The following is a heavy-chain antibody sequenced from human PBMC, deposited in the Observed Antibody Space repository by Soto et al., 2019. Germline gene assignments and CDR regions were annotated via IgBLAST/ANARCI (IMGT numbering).Heavy chain of an antibody. CDR3: ARGAAGYYSYFGLDV. V-gene: IGHV1-18*01. J-gene: IGHJ6*02. CDR2: ISAYNGNT. CDR1: GYTFTNYG. Sequence: ASVKVSCKASGYTFTNYGISWVRQANGQGLEWMGWISAYNGNTNYAQKFQCRVTMTTDTSTTTAYMELRSLRSDDTAVYYCARGAAGYYSYFGLDVWGQGTTVTVS. D-gene: IGHD6-13*01.